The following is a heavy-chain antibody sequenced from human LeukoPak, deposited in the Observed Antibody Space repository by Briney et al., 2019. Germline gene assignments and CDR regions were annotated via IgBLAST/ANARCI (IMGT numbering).Heavy chain of an antibody. CDR3: VRLLAYNSGGEAFDH. D-gene: IGHD1-20*01. Sequence: GGSLRLSCAASGFTFSRYGMSWVRQAPGKGLEWVSAISGSDTTTYYADSVKGRFTISRDNAKNSLYLQMNSLRAEDTAVYYCVRLLAYNSGGEAFDHWGQGTLVTVSS. V-gene: IGHV3-23*01. CDR2: ISGSDTTT. CDR1: GFTFSRYG. J-gene: IGHJ4*02.